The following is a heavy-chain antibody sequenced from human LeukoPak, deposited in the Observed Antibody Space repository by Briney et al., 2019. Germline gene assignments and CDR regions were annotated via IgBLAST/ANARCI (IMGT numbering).Heavy chain of an antibody. CDR3: ARGDAFSGDH. Sequence: PGGSLRLSCAVSGFTFSDLWMSWVRQAPGRGLEWVANIHPEGNEKYHVESVRGRFTISRDNAKNSLFLQMNGLRVEDTAVYYCARGDAFSGDHWGQGTLVTVSS. V-gene: IGHV3-7*04. CDR2: IHPEGNEK. CDR1: GFTFSDLW. J-gene: IGHJ4*02.